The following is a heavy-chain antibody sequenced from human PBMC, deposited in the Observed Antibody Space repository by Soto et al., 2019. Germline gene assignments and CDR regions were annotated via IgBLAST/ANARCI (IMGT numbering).Heavy chain of an antibody. J-gene: IGHJ4*02. Sequence: SLKISCKGSGFTFTSYWIAWVRQMPGKGLEWMGIIYPGDSDSSYSPSFQGQVTISADKSINTAYLHWSSLKASDTAIYYCAKHEGYCSTTTCSNFDYWGPGTLVTVSS. CDR1: GFTFTSYW. CDR3: AKHEGYCSTTTCSNFDY. D-gene: IGHD2-2*01. V-gene: IGHV5-51*01. CDR2: IYPGDSDS.